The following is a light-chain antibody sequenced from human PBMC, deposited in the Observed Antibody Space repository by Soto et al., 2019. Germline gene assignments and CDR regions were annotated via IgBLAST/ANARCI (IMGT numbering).Light chain of an antibody. CDR1: QSVSSY. CDR2: DAS. CDR3: QQRSNWPPT. J-gene: IGKJ5*01. V-gene: IGKV3-11*01. Sequence: IVLTQSPGPPSLSPGGSAHLSRRASQSVSSYLAWYQQKPGQAPRLLIYDASNRATGIPARFSGSGSGTDFTLTISSLEPEDFAVYYCQQRSNWPPTFGQGTRLEIK.